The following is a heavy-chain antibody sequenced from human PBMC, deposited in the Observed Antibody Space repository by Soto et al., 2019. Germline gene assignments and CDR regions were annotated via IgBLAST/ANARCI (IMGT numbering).Heavy chain of an antibody. V-gene: IGHV3-23*01. J-gene: IGHJ2*01. CDR1: GFTFIDYA. CDR2: ISGGGDRT. Sequence: EVQLLESGGGLVQPGGSLRLSCVGSGFTFIDYAMNWVRQAPGKGLEWVSGISGGGDRTFDADSVKGRFTISRDNSKNTVNMQIGSLRADDTAVYYCLRKVLGSTILPDYWYFDLCSRGKLVTVSS. D-gene: IGHD3-16*01. CDR3: LRKVLGSTILPDYWYFDL.